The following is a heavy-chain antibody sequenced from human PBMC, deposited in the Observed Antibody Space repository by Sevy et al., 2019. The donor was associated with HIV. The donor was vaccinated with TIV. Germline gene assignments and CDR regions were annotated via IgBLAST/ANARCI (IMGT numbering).Heavy chain of an antibody. Sequence: SETLSLTCTVSGDSISGYYWSWIRQPPGKGLEWIGCFFYSGSTNYNPSLKSRVTISVDTTRNQVSLKVRSVTAADTAVYYCARGIAAPRGMDVWGQGTTVTVSS. CDR1: GDSISGYY. D-gene: IGHD6-13*01. CDR3: ARGIAAPRGMDV. CDR2: FFYSGST. J-gene: IGHJ6*02. V-gene: IGHV4-59*01.